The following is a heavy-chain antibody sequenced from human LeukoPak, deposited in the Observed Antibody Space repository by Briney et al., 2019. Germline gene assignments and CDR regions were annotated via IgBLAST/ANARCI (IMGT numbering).Heavy chain of an antibody. J-gene: IGHJ4*02. CDR1: GYTFTGYY. CDR2: INPNSGGT. V-gene: IGHV1-2*02. D-gene: IGHD2-15*01. CDR3: ARGGPGYCSGGSCFLPPLDY. Sequence: GASVKVSCKASGYTFTGYYMHWVRQAPGQGLEWMGWINPNSGGTNYAQKFQGRVTMTRDTSISTAYMELSSLRSEDTAVYYCARGGPGYCSGGSCFLPPLDYWGQGTLVTVSS.